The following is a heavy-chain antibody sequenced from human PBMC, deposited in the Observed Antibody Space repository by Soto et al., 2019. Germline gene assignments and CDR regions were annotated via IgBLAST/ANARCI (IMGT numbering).Heavy chain of an antibody. CDR2: INAGNGNT. D-gene: IGHD6-19*01. CDR1: GYTFTSYA. Sequence: ASVKVSCKASGYTFTSYAMHWVRQAPGQRLEWMGWINAGNGNTKYSQKFQGRFTITRDTSASTAYMELISLRSEDTAVYYCARASIEYSSGWYGYYYYGMDVWGQGTTVTVSS. J-gene: IGHJ6*02. V-gene: IGHV1-3*01. CDR3: ARASIEYSSGWYGYYYYGMDV.